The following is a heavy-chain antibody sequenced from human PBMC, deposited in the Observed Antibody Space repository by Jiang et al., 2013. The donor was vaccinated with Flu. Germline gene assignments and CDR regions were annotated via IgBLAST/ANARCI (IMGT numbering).Heavy chain of an antibody. Sequence: SQTLSLTCAISGDSVSSDTAAWNWIRQSPSRGLEWLGRTYYRSRWYTNYAVSVKSRININPDTSKNQFSLQLNSVTPEDTAVYYXAGGGGAFDYWGQGTLVTVSS. V-gene: IGHV6-1*01. CDR3: AGGGGAFDY. CDR1: GDSVSSDTAA. D-gene: IGHD4/OR15-4a*01. J-gene: IGHJ4*02. CDR2: TYYRSRWYT.